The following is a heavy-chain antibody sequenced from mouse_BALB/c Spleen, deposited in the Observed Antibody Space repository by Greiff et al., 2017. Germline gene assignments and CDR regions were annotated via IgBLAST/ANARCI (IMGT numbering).Heavy chain of an antibody. V-gene: IGHV3-8*02. CDR1: GDSITSGY. CDR3: ARIPLFITTVVATDYYAMDY. CDR2: ISYSGST. Sequence: EVQLQESGPSLVKPSQTLSLTCSVTGDSITSGYWNWIRKFPGNKLEYMGYISYSGSTYYNPSLKSRISITRDTSKNQYYLQLNSVTTEDTATYYCARIPLFITTVVATDYYAMDYWGQGTSVTVSS. D-gene: IGHD1-1*01. J-gene: IGHJ4*01.